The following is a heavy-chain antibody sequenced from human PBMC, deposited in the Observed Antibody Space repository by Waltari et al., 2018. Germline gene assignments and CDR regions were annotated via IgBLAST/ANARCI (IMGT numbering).Heavy chain of an antibody. CDR3: ARLKYCGGDCYHLDGMDV. J-gene: IGHJ6*02. D-gene: IGHD2-21*01. Sequence: QLQLQESGPGLVKPSETLSLPCTVSGGSISSSSYYWGWIRQPPGQGLEWIGRIYYSGSTDYNPSLKSRVTISVDTSKNQFSLKLSSVTAADTAVYYCARLKYCGGDCYHLDGMDVWGQGTTVTVSS. CDR1: GGSISSSSYY. V-gene: IGHV4-39*07. CDR2: IYYSGST.